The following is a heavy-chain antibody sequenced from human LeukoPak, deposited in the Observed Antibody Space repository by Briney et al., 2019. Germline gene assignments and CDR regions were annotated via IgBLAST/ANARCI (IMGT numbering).Heavy chain of an antibody. CDR2: IYSGGNT. Sequence: PGGSLRLSCTVSGFTVSSNSWSWVRQAPGKGLEWVSFIYSGGNTHYSDSVKGRFTISRDNSKNTLYLQMNSLRAEDTAFYHCARVKGEGAHFDYWGQGTLVTVSS. CDR1: GFTVSSNS. J-gene: IGHJ4*02. V-gene: IGHV3-53*01. D-gene: IGHD1-26*01. CDR3: ARVKGEGAHFDY.